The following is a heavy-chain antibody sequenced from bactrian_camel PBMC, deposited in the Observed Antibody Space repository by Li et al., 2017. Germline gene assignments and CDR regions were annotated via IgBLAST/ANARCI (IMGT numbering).Heavy chain of an antibody. CDR3: VRRPPVASHLPTF. CDR1: GFAFSDYP. Sequence: HVQLVESGGGLVQPGGSLRLSCVTSGFAFSDYPMTWVRQAPGKGFEWVSAINSRYITDYPNSVKGRFTTSRDNAKNTLYLQMDSLKPEDTAAYYCVRRPPVASHLPTFWGQGTQVTVS. V-gene: IGHV3S1*01. J-gene: IGHJ4*01. CDR2: INSRYIT. D-gene: IGHD4*01.